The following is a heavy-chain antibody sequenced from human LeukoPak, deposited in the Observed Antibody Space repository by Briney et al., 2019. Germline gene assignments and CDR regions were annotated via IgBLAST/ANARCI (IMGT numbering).Heavy chain of an antibody. CDR1: GFTVSSNY. V-gene: IGHV3-53*01. CDR2: IYSGGST. Sequence: PGGSLRLSCAASGFTVSSNYMSWVRQAPRKGLEWVSVIYSGGSTYYADSVKGRFTISRDNSKNTLYLQMNSLRAEDTAVYYCARAGHSGSYYGVDYYFDYWGQGTLVTVSS. CDR3: ARAGHSGSYYGVDYYFDY. J-gene: IGHJ4*02. D-gene: IGHD1-26*01.